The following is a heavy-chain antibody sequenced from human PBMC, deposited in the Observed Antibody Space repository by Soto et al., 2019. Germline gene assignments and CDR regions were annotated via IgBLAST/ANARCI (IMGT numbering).Heavy chain of an antibody. CDR1: GGTLSRYT. D-gene: IGHD6-19*01. CDR2: IIPILSIP. J-gene: IGHJ5*02. Sequence: QVQLVQSGAEVKKPGSSVKVSCKASGGTLSRYTISWVRQAPGQGLEWMGRIIPILSIPNYAQKFQGRVTITADKSTSTAYMELSSLRSEDTAVYYCAREQGAVEGNWFDPWGQGTLVTVSS. V-gene: IGHV1-69*08. CDR3: AREQGAVEGNWFDP.